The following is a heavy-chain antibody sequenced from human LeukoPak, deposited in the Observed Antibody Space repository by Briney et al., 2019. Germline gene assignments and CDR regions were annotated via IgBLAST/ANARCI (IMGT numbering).Heavy chain of an antibody. J-gene: IGHJ6*02. V-gene: IGHV3-66*01. Sequence: PGGSLRLSCAASGFTVSSNYMSWVRQAPGKGLEWVSVIYSGGSTYYADSVKGRFTISRDNSKNTLYLQMNSLRAEDTAVYYCASSARFGELSYGMDVWGQGTTVTVSS. D-gene: IGHD3-10*01. CDR2: IYSGGST. CDR3: ASSARFGELSYGMDV. CDR1: GFTVSSNY.